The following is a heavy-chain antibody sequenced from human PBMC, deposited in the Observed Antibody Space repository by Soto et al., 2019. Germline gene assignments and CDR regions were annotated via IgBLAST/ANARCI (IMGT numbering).Heavy chain of an antibody. Sequence: GGSLSLSCAASGFTFRTYGIHWVRQAPGKGLEWVSVIWYDGSYKFYADSVKGRFTISRDNSKNTLFLQMNSLRAEDTAVYYCARARYYDSSGYYSAFDYWGQGTLVTVSS. CDR2: IWYDGSYK. V-gene: IGHV3-33*01. D-gene: IGHD3-22*01. CDR3: ARARYYDSSGYYSAFDY. CDR1: GFTFRTYG. J-gene: IGHJ4*02.